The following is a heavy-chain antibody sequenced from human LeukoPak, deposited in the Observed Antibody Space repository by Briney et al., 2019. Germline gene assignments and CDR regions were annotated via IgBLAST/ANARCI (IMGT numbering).Heavy chain of an antibody. CDR1: GFTFSSYG. D-gene: IGHD1-26*01. Sequence: GGTLRLSCAASGFTFSSYGMSWVRQAPGKGLEWVSAISGSGGSTYYADSVKGRFTISRDNSKNTLYLQMNSLRAEDTAVYYCGGSYWDYYYYYYMDVWGKGTTVTISS. V-gene: IGHV3-23*01. CDR3: GGSYWDYYYYYYMDV. CDR2: ISGSGGST. J-gene: IGHJ6*03.